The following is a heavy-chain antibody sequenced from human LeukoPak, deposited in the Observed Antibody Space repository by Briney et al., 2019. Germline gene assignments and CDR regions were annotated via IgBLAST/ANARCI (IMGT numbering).Heavy chain of an antibody. Sequence: ASVKVSFKASGYSFINYYIHWVRQAPGQGLEWMGIINPSGGSTAYAQKFQGRVSMTRDTSTSTVYMELTSLESDDTALYYCARHSLPGTTPFDYWGQGSLVTVSS. CDR3: ARHSLPGTTPFDY. CDR2: INPSGGST. D-gene: IGHD1-1*01. CDR1: GYSFINYY. J-gene: IGHJ4*02. V-gene: IGHV1-46*01.